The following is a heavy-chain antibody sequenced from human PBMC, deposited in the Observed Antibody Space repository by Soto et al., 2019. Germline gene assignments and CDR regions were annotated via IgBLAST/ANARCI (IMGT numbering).Heavy chain of an antibody. V-gene: IGHV4-39*01. CDR2: MYYSGST. CDR3: ARGQLGVVIMDY. Sequence: PSETLSLTCTVSGGSLSSSSYFWGWIRQPPGKGLEWIGSMYYSGSTYYNPSLKSRVTISVDTSKNQFSLKLSSVTAADTAVYYCARGQLGVVIMDYWGQGTLVTVSS. J-gene: IGHJ4*02. D-gene: IGHD3-3*01. CDR1: GGSLSSSSYF.